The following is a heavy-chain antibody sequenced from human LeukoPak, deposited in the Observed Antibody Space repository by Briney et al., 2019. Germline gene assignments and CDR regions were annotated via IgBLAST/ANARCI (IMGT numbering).Heavy chain of an antibody. Sequence: GGSLRLSCAASGFTFSSCGFHWVRQAPGKGLEWVALISYDGSNKYYADSVKGRFTISRDNSKNTLYLQMISLRAEDTAVYYCARDNAGSGWVYWGQGTLVTVSS. D-gene: IGHD6-19*01. V-gene: IGHV3-30*03. J-gene: IGHJ4*02. CDR3: ARDNAGSGWVY. CDR2: ISYDGSNK. CDR1: GFTFSSCG.